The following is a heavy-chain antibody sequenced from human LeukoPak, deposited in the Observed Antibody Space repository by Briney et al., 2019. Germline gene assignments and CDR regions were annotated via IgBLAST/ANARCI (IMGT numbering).Heavy chain of an antibody. J-gene: IGHJ4*02. V-gene: IGHV3-30*02. CDR1: ASTFTSFA. Sequence: RGSRRPSCLAAASTFTSFATSCVSPLHGGGSEWVSFTRFVESAIVYADSVKGRFTISRDNAKNTVYTQMTSLRVEGTGLYYGAKDQGYCTGSTCDLRYLEYWGQGILVTVSS. D-gene: IGHD2-8*02. CDR2: TRFVESAI. CDR3: AKDQGYCTGSTCDLRYLEY.